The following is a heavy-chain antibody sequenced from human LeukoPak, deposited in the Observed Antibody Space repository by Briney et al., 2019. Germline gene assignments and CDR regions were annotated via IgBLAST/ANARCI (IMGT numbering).Heavy chain of an antibody. CDR1: GLTFRNYA. Sequence: PGGSLRLSCAASGLTFRNYAMTWVRHAPGKELEWVSSITGDSGATSYADSVKGRFTVYRDNSINTLYLQMNSLRAGDTAVYYCAKDPNGDYVGAFDSWGQGTLVTVSS. CDR3: AKDPNGDYVGAFDS. V-gene: IGHV3-23*01. CDR2: ITGDSGAT. J-gene: IGHJ3*01. D-gene: IGHD4-17*01.